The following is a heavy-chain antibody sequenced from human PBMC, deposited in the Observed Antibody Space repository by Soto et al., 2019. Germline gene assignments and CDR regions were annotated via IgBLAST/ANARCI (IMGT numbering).Heavy chain of an antibody. Sequence: SETLSLTCAVYGGSFSGYYWSWIRQPPGKGLEWIGEINHSGSTNYNPSLKSRVTISVDTPKNQFSLKLRSEDTAVYYCAADLAPTDPYNWFEPWGQGTLVTVPQ. CDR2: INHSGST. D-gene: IGHD1-1*01. J-gene: IGHJ5*02. CDR1: GGSFSGYY. V-gene: IGHV4-34*01. CDR3: AADLAPTDPYNWFEP.